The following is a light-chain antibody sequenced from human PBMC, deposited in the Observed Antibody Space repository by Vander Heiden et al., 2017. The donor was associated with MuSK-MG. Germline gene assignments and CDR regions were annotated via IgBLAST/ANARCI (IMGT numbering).Light chain of an antibody. V-gene: IGKV1-39*01. CDR1: QSITTY. CDR2: AAS. J-gene: IGKJ3*01. CDR3: QESYTTRIT. Sequence: DIQMTQSPSSLSASVRDRVTITCRASQSITTYLNWYQQKPGKAPTLLIYAASSLQSGVPSRFCGSGFGTDFTLTISSLQPEDFATYYCQESYTTRITFGPGTKVEIK.